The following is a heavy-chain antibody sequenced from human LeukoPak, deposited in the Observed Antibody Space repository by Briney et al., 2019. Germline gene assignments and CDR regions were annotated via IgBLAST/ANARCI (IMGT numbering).Heavy chain of an antibody. CDR3: AREPMTGIDY. CDR2: ISSSSSYI. V-gene: IGHV3-21*01. D-gene: IGHD1-1*01. J-gene: IGHJ4*02. CDR1: GFTFGSYS. Sequence: PGGSLRLSCAASGFTFGSYSMNWVRQAPGKGLEWVSSISSSSSYIYYADSVKGRFTISRDNAKNSLYLQMNSLRAEDTAVYYCAREPMTGIDYWGQGTLVTVSS.